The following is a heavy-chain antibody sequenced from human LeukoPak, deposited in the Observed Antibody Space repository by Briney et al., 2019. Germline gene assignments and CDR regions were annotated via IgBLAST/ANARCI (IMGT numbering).Heavy chain of an antibody. Sequence: SETLPLTCTVSGGSISSYYWSWIRQPPGKGLEWIGYIPYSGSTNYNPSLKSRVTISLDTPKNQFSLNLSSVTAADTAAYYCARLGRGGSYPYYYYYYAMDVWGQGTTVTVSS. CDR3: ARLGRGGSYPYYYYYYAMDV. D-gene: IGHD1-26*01. V-gene: IGHV4-59*08. CDR1: GGSISSYY. J-gene: IGHJ6*02. CDR2: IPYSGST.